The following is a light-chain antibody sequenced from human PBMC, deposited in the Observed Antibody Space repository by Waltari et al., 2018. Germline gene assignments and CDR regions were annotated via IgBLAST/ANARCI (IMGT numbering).Light chain of an antibody. CDR1: QSVLYSSNNKNY. J-gene: IGKJ2*01. CDR3: QQYYSTLYT. V-gene: IGKV4-1*01. Sequence: DIVMTQSPDSLAVSLGERATINCKFSQSVLYSSNNKNYLAWYQQKPGQRPKLLIYWASTRESGVPDRFSGSGSGTDFTLTISSLQAEDVAVYYCQQYYSTLYTFGQGTKLEIK. CDR2: WAS.